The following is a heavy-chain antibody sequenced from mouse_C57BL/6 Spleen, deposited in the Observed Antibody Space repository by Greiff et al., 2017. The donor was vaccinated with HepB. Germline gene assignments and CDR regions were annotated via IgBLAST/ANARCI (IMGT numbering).Heavy chain of an antibody. CDR1: GYTFTSYW. CDR3: ARETGNFAMDY. D-gene: IGHD4-1*01. CDR2: IYPGSGST. J-gene: IGHJ4*01. V-gene: IGHV1-55*01. Sequence: QVQLQQPGAELVKPGASVKMSCKASGYTFTSYWITWVKQRPGQGLEWIGEIYPGSGSTNYNEKFKSKATLTVDTTSSTAYMQLSSLTSEDSAVYYCARETGNFAMDYWGQRTSVTVSS.